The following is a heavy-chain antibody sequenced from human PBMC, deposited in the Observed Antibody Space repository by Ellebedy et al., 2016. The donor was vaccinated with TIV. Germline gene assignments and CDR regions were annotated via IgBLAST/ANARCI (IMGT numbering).Heavy chain of an antibody. D-gene: IGHD6-13*01. CDR1: GDTFSSKRAT. CDR2: TYYRSKWYD. V-gene: IGHV6-1*01. CDR3: TRAGAGGAAGLIGS. J-gene: IGHJ4*02. Sequence: MPSETLSLTCAISGDTFSSKRATRPCFTQSPSKGFVWLGQTYYRSKWYDDYAVSVRSRTTVKADTSKNQFSLRLNSVTPEDTAVYYCTRAGAGGAAGLIGSWGQGTLVTVSS.